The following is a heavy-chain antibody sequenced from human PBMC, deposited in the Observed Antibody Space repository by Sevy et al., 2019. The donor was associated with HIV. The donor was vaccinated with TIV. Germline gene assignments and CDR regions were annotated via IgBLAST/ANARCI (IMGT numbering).Heavy chain of an antibody. CDR1: ESTFTAYY. Sequence: ASVKVSCKASESTFTAYYMHWVRQAPGQGLEWMGWINPNSGGTNYAQKFQGRVTMTGDTSISTAYMELSSLRSDDTAVYYGAGDRTIFGGGDGMDVWGQGTTVTVSS. D-gene: IGHD3-3*01. CDR3: AGDRTIFGGGDGMDV. V-gene: IGHV1-2*02. CDR2: INPNSGGT. J-gene: IGHJ6*02.